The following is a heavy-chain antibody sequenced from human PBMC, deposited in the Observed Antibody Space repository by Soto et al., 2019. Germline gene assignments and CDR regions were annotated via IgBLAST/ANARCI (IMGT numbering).Heavy chain of an antibody. J-gene: IGHJ4*02. CDR1: GFTFSRYA. D-gene: IGHD2-2*01. CDR3: ARGYCSRPSCSHFDC. CDR2: MSYDGSNK. Sequence: PXGSLRLSCAASGFTFSRYAVHWVRQAPGKGLEWVAVMSYDGSNKYYADSVKGRFTISSDNSKNTLYLQMNSLGTEDTAVYYCARGYCSRPSCSHFDCWGQGTLVTVSS. V-gene: IGHV3-30-3*01.